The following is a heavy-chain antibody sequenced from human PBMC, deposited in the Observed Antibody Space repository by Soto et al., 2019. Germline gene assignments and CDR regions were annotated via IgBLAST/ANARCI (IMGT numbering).Heavy chain of an antibody. V-gene: IGHV3-21*01. CDR1: GFTFSSYS. J-gene: IGHJ4*02. CDR3: ARDQAIAYDILTGYQYYFDY. D-gene: IGHD3-9*01. Sequence: EVQLVESGGGLVKPGGSLRLSCAASGFTFSSYSMNWVRQAPGKGLEWVSSISSSSSYIYYADSVKGRFTISRDNAKNSLYLQMNSLRAEDTAVYYCARDQAIAYDILTGYQYYFDYWGQGTLVTVSS. CDR2: ISSSSSYI.